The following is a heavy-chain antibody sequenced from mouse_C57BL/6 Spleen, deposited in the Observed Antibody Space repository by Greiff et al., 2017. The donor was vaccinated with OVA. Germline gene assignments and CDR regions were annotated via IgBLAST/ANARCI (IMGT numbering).Heavy chain of an antibody. D-gene: IGHD3-1*01. CDR2: ISSGGDYI. Sequence: EVNVVESGEGLVKPGGSLKLSCAASGFTFSSYAMSWVRQTPEQRLEWVAYISSGGDYIYYADTVKGRFTISRDNARNTLYLQMSSLKSEDTAMYDCTREGYPYWYFDVWGTGTTVTVSS. J-gene: IGHJ1*03. CDR1: GFTFSSYA. V-gene: IGHV5-9-1*02. CDR3: TREGYPYWYFDV.